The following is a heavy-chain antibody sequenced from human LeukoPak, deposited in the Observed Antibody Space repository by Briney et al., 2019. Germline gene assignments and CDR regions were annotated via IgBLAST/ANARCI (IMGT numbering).Heavy chain of an antibody. CDR2: ISPNSGDT. Sequence: ASVKVSCKASGYTFTGYYMLWVRQAPGRGLEWMGWISPNSGDTNYSQKFQGRVTMTRDTSINTVYMELSSLRYDDTAVYYCARGDLIWDAFDIWGQGTMVTVSS. J-gene: IGHJ3*02. V-gene: IGHV1-2*02. CDR3: ARGDLIWDAFDI. CDR1: GYTFTGYY. D-gene: IGHD3-10*01.